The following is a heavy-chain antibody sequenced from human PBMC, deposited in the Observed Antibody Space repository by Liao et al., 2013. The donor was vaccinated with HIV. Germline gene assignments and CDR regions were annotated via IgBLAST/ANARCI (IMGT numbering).Heavy chain of an antibody. J-gene: IGHJ4*02. V-gene: IGHV4-30-4*08. CDR2: ISDSGGT. CDR1: GDSISSSYHY. D-gene: IGHD6-6*01. Sequence: QVQLLESGPGLVRPSQTLSLTCAVSGDSISSSYHYWNWIRQPPGKGLEWIGYISDSGGTDYNPSLKSRVTISLDTSKNQFSLKLSSVTAADTAVYYCASGVGIAARKYFDYWGQGTLVTVSS. CDR3: ASGVGIAARKYFDY.